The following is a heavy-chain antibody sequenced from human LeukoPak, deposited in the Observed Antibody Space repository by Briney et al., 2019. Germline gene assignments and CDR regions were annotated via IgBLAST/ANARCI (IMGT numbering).Heavy chain of an antibody. V-gene: IGHV3-23*01. Sequence: GGPLRLSCAASGFTFSDSAMSWVRQAPGKGLEWVSAISGIGATTYYADSVKGRFTISRDNCKNTLYLQMNSLRAEDTAVYYCALKGLAAPIDYWGQGTLVTVSS. CDR3: ALKGLAAPIDY. J-gene: IGHJ4*02. D-gene: IGHD6-19*01. CDR2: ISGIGATT. CDR1: GFTFSDSA.